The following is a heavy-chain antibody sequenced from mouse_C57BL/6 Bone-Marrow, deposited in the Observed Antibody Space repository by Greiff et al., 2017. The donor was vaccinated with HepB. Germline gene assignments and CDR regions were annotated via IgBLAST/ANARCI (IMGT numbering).Heavy chain of an antibody. D-gene: IGHD1-1*01. CDR1: GYTFTDYY. CDR2: INPYNGGT. J-gene: IGHJ2*01. Sequence: EVQLQQSGPVLVKPGASVKMSCKASGYTFTDYYMNWVKQSHGKSLEWIGVINPYNGGTSYNQKFKGKATLIVDKSSSTAYMELNSLTSEDSAVYYCARDYYGSKVDYWGQGTTLTVSS. CDR3: ARDYYGSKVDY. V-gene: IGHV1-19*01.